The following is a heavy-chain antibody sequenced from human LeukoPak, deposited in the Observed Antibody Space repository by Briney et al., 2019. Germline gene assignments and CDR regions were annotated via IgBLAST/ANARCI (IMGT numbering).Heavy chain of an antibody. V-gene: IGHV3-73*01. J-gene: IGHJ6*02. D-gene: IGHD6-19*01. Sequence: GGSLRLSYAVSGFTFSGSAMHWVRQASGKGLEWIGRIRGKANSYATAYAASLKGRFTISRDDSQNTAYLQMNSLKTEDTAVYYCTTVAGDYYYYGMDVWGQGTTVTVSS. CDR1: GFTFSGSA. CDR2: IRGKANSYAT. CDR3: TTVAGDYYYYGMDV.